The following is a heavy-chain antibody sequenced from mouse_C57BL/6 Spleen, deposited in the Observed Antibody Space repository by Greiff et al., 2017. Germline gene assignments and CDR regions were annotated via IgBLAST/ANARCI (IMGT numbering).Heavy chain of an antibody. Sequence: EVKLMESGGDLVKPGGSLKLSCAASGFTFSSYGMSWVRQTPDQRLEWVANICSGGGYTNYPDSVKGRSTITRDTAYNTLYLQMSSLTSEDTAMYYCAADYNNAALDYWGQGTSVTVSA. CDR1: GFTFSSYG. V-gene: IGHV5-6*01. CDR2: ICSGGGYT. D-gene: IGHD1-3*01. J-gene: IGHJ4*01. CDR3: AADYNNAALDY.